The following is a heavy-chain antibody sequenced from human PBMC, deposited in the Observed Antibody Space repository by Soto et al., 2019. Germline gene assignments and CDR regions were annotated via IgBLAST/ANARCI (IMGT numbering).Heavy chain of an antibody. Sequence: PGGSLRLSCAASGFTFSDHYMDWVRQAPGKGLEWVGRIRNKANNYATEYAASVKGRFTISRDDSKNSLYLQMNSLETEDTAVYSCARDLWELLRARGPFYWGQGTLVTVSS. CDR3: ARDLWELLRARGPFY. CDR1: GFTFSDHY. V-gene: IGHV3-72*01. J-gene: IGHJ4*02. CDR2: IRNKANNYAT. D-gene: IGHD1-26*01.